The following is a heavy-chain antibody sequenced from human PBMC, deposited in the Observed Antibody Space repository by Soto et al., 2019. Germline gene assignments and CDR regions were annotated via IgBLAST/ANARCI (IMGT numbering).Heavy chain of an antibody. J-gene: IGHJ3*01. CDR2: SYHAGGT. V-gene: IGHV4-30-2*01. CDR3: ARTRWNYDVSSGRLWRAFDL. Sequence: PSATLSLTCAVSGGSISSGGYSGSWNRLPPGKGLGWIGNSYHAGGTYYNPSLKSRVTISIDQSNNQFSLRLTSVTAADMAVYYCARTRWNYDVSSGRLWRAFDLWGQGTMVT. CDR1: GGSISSGGYS. D-gene: IGHD3-3*01.